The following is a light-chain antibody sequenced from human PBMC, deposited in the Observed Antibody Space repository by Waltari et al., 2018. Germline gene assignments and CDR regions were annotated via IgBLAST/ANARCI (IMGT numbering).Light chain of an antibody. Sequence: DIQITQSPSTLSASVGDRVTITCRASQSIVSWLAWYQKKPGKAPKLLIYKASSLESGVPSRFSGTESGTEFTLTITSLQPDDFATYYCQQYNTFPLTFGGGTKVDI. V-gene: IGKV1-5*03. CDR3: QQYNTFPLT. CDR1: QSIVSW. CDR2: KAS. J-gene: IGKJ4*01.